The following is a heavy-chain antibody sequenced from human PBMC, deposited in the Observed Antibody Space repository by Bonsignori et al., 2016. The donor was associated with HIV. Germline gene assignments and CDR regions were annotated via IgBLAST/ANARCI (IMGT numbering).Heavy chain of an antibody. Sequence: WIRQPPGKGLEWVSYISSSGSTIYYADSVKGRFTISRDNAKNSLYLQMNSLRAEDTAVYYCARGSGLYCSSTSCYPSYYFDYWGQGTLVTVSS. V-gene: IGHV3-11*01. D-gene: IGHD2-2*01. J-gene: IGHJ4*02. CDR2: ISSSGSTI. CDR3: ARGSGLYCSSTSCYPSYYFDY.